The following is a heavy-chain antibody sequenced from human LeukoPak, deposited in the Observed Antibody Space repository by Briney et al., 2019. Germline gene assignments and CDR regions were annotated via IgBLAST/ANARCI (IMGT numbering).Heavy chain of an antibody. D-gene: IGHD6-13*01. CDR1: GGSISSGSYY. CDR3: ASPLAAAGTDAFDI. Sequence: PSETLSLTCTVSGGSISSGSYYWSWIRQPAGKGLEWIGRIHSTGSTNYNPSLKSRVTISVDTSKNQFSPKLSSVTAADTAVYYCASPLAAAGTDAFDIWGQGTMVTVSS. CDR2: IHSTGST. V-gene: IGHV4-61*02. J-gene: IGHJ3*02.